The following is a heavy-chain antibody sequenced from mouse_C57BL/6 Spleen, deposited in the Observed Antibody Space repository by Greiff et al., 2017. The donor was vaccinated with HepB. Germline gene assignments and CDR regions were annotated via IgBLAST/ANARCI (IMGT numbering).Heavy chain of an antibody. V-gene: IGHV1-69*01. CDR1: GYTFTSYW. Sequence: QVQLQQPGAELVMPGASVKLSCKASGYTFTSYWMHWVKQRPGQGLEWIGEIDPSDSYTNYNQKFKGKSTLTVDKSSSTAYMQLSSLTSEDAAVYYCARWITTREFDDWGQGTTLTVSS. D-gene: IGHD2-4*01. CDR2: IDPSDSYT. CDR3: ARWITTREFDD. J-gene: IGHJ2*01.